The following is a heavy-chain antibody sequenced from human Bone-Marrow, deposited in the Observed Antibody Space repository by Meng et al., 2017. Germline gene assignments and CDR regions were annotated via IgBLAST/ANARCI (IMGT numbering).Heavy chain of an antibody. Sequence: ASVNVSCKASGYIFTSYAMNWVRQAPGQGLEWRGWINTNTGNPTYAPNFTGRFIFSLDASISTAYLQISSLKAEDSTVYFCTRGTRHYYDSSGPDYWGQGTLVTVSS. V-gene: IGHV7-4-1*02. CDR3: TRGTRHYYDSSGPDY. D-gene: IGHD3-22*01. J-gene: IGHJ4*02. CDR2: INTNTGNP. CDR1: GYIFTSYA.